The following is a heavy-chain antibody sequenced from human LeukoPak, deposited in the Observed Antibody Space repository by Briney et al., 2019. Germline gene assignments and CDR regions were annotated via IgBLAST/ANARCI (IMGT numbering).Heavy chain of an antibody. D-gene: IGHD3-10*01. V-gene: IGHV3-30-3*02. Sequence: GRSLRLSCAASGFTFSSYAMHWVRQAPGKGLEWVAVISYDGSNKYHADSVKGRFTISRDNSKNTLYLQMNSLRAEDTALYVCAKYLLGSSRPPDTWGQGTLVTVSS. CDR3: AKYLLGSSRPPDT. CDR2: ISYDGSNK. CDR1: GFTFSSYA. J-gene: IGHJ5*02.